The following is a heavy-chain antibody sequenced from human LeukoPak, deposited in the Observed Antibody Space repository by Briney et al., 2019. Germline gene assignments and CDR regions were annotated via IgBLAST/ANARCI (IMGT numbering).Heavy chain of an antibody. V-gene: IGHV3-48*01. CDR3: AKDSGYYGSGSENWFDP. Sequence: GGSLRLSCVGSGFNLNAYGMNWVRQAPGEGLEWLAFISGTNRAIHYADSVKGRFTITRDNAKNSLYLQMNSLRAEDTALYYCAKDSGYYGSGSENWFDPWGQGTLVTVSS. CDR2: ISGTNRAI. CDR1: GFNLNAYG. D-gene: IGHD3-10*01. J-gene: IGHJ5*02.